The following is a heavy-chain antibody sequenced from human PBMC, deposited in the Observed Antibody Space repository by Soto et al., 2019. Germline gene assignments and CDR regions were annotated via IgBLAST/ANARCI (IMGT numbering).Heavy chain of an antibody. D-gene: IGHD1-26*01. CDR3: AREPGTYRGSYFDY. CDR1: GFTFSSYA. J-gene: IGHJ4*02. Sequence: PGGSLRLSCAASGFTFSSYAMHWVRQAPGKGLEWVAVISYDGSNKYYADSVKGRFTISRDNSKNTLYLQMNSLRAEDTAVYYCAREPGTYRGSYFDYWGQGTLVTVSS. V-gene: IGHV3-30-3*01. CDR2: ISYDGSNK.